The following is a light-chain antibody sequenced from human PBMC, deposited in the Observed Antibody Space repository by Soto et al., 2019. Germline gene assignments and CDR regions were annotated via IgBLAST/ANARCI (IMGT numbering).Light chain of an antibody. CDR3: QVWDITTDHYV. Sequence: SYELTQPPSVSVAPEKTARLTCGGDNIGSKRVHWYRQKPGQAPVLVIYYDSVRPSGIPERFSGSNSGNTATLTINRVEAGDEADYYCQVWDITTDHYVFGTGTKLTVL. J-gene: IGLJ1*01. CDR1: NIGSKR. CDR2: YDS. V-gene: IGLV3-21*04.